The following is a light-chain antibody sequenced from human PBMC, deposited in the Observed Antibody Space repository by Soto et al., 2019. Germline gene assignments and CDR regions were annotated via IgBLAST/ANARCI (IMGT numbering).Light chain of an antibody. Sequence: EIVLTQSPGTLSLSPGERATLSCRASQSVSSSYLAWYQQKPGQAPRLLIYGASSRATGIPDRFSGSGYGTDFTLTISRLEPEDCAVYYCQQYGSSPIFTFGPGTKVDIK. CDR2: GAS. CDR1: QSVSSSY. V-gene: IGKV3-20*01. CDR3: QQYGSSPIFT. J-gene: IGKJ3*01.